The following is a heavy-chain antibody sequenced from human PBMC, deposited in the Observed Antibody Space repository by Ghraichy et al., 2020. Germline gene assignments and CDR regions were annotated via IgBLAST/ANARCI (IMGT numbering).Heavy chain of an antibody. CDR1: GFTFSSYN. J-gene: IGHJ2*01. D-gene: IGHD6-19*01. Sequence: GGSLRLSCAASGFTFSSYNMNWVRQAPGKGLEWVSHISTSGGAMYYADSVKGRFTISRDNAKTSLYLQMNSLRAEDTAVYYCAREYRWLGNFYFDLWGRGTLVTVSS. CDR3: AREYRWLGNFYFDL. CDR2: ISTSGGAM. V-gene: IGHV3-48*01.